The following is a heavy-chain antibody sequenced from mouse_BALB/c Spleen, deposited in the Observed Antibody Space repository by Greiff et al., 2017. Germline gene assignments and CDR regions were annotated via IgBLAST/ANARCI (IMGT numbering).Heavy chain of an antibody. J-gene: IGHJ4*01. CDR2: ISTYYGDA. CDR1: GYTFTDYA. Sequence: QVQLKESGAELVRPGVSVKISCKGSGYTFTDYAMHWVKQSHAKSLEWIGVISTYYGDASYNQKFKGKATMTVDKSSSTAYMELARLTSEDSAIYYCARDYGNNYYAMDYWGQGTSVTVSS. D-gene: IGHD2-1*01. CDR3: ARDYGNNYYAMDY. V-gene: IGHV1S137*01.